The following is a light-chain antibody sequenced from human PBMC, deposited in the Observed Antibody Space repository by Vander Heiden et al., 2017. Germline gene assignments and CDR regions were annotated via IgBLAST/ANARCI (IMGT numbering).Light chain of an antibody. CDR2: DAS. CDR3: QQDNSYSHS. J-gene: IGKJ3*01. Sequence: DIQMTQSPSTLSASVGDRVTITCRASQSISSWLAWYQQKPGKAPKLLIYDASSLESGVPSRFSGSGSGTEFTRTISSLQPDDFATYYCQQDNSYSHSFGPGTKVEIK. CDR1: QSISSW. V-gene: IGKV1-5*01.